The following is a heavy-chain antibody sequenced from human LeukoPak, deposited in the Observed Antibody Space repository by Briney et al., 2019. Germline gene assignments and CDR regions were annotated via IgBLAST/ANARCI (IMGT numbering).Heavy chain of an antibody. CDR1: GYTFTSYD. V-gene: IGHV1-8*01. CDR3: ARDLFPRKYCSGGSCYQNYYYYGMDV. D-gene: IGHD2-15*01. CDR2: MNPNSGNT. Sequence: ASVKVSCKASGYTFTSYDINWVRQATGQGLEWMGWMNPNSGNTGYAQKFQGRVTMTRNTSISTAYMELSSLRSEDTAVYYCARDLFPRKYCSGGSCYQNYYYYGMDVWGQGTTVTVSS. J-gene: IGHJ6*02.